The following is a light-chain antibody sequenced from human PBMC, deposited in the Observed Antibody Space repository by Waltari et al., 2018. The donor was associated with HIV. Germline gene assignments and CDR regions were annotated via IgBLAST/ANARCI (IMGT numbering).Light chain of an antibody. CDR2: GAS. CDR3: QQYNDWPLT. Sequence: EIVMTQSPATLSVSPGERAPVSCRASQTVSSSLAWYQQKPGQAPRLLIYGASTRATGIAARFSGSGSGTEFALTISSLQSEDFAVYYGQQYNDWPLTFGGGTRVEIK. CDR1: QTVSSS. V-gene: IGKV3-15*01. J-gene: IGKJ4*01.